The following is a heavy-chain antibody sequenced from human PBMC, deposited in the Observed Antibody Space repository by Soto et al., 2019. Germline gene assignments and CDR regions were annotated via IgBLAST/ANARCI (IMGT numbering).Heavy chain of an antibody. CDR1: GGSISSGGYY. J-gene: IGHJ5*02. V-gene: IGHV4-31*03. D-gene: IGHD3-10*01. CDR2: IYYSGST. CDR3: ARGRGLLWFGELGFDP. Sequence: QVQLQESGPGLVKPSQTLSLTCTVSGGSISSGGYYWSWIRQHPGKGLEWIGYIYYSGSTYYNPSLKSRVTISVDTSKNQFSLKLSSVTAADTAVYYCARGRGLLWFGELGFDPWGQGTLVTVSS.